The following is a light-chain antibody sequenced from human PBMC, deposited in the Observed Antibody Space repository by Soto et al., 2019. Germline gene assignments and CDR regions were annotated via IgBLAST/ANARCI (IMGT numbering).Light chain of an antibody. V-gene: IGKV3-15*01. Sequence: EIVLTQSPATLSLSPGEIATLSCRASQSVSSYLAWYQQKPGQAPRLLIYGASTRATGIPARFSGSGSGTEFTLTISSLQSKDFAVYYCQQYNNWPPWTFGQGTKVDIK. CDR3: QQYNNWPPWT. CDR2: GAS. CDR1: QSVSSY. J-gene: IGKJ1*01.